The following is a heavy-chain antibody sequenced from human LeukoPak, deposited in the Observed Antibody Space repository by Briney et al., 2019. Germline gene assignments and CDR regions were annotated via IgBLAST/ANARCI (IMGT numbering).Heavy chain of an antibody. V-gene: IGHV3-9*01. CDR2: ISWNSGSI. CDR3: AKGPYYDSSGVDY. J-gene: IGHJ4*02. D-gene: IGHD3-22*01. CDR1: GFTFDDYA. Sequence: GGSLRLSCAASGFTFDDYAMHWVRQAPGKGLEWVSGISWNSGSIGYADSVKGRFTISRDNAKNSLYLQMNSLRAEDTALYYCAKGPYYDSSGVDYWGQGTLVTVSS.